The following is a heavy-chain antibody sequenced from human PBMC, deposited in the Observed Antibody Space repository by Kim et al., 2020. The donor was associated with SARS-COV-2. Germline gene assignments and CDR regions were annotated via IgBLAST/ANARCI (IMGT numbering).Heavy chain of an antibody. CDR3: ARFVIIAAASRFDY. CDR1: GYTFTGYS. CDR2: INPNNGGT. J-gene: IGHJ4*02. D-gene: IGHD2-2*01. Sequence: ASVKVSCKASGYTFTGYSMHWVRQAPGQGLEWMGWINPNNGGTNYAQKFQGRVTMTRDTSISTAYMELSSLTSDDTAVYYCARFVIIAAASRFDYWGQGTLVTVSS. V-gene: IGHV1-2*02.